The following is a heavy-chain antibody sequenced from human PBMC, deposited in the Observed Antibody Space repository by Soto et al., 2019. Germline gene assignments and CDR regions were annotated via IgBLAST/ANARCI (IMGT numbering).Heavy chain of an antibody. Sequence: QVQLVQSGAEVQKPGSSVKVSCEASGGTFSSYAFNWVRQAPGQGLQWMGGIIPVSVTTNYAQKFQGRVTITADKFTSTAYMELSSLRSEDTAVYFCAIGYTTGWYTSFDFWGQGTLVTVSS. V-gene: IGHV1-69*06. CDR1: GGTFSSYA. J-gene: IGHJ4*02. CDR2: IIPVSVTT. D-gene: IGHD6-19*01. CDR3: AIGYTTGWYTSFDF.